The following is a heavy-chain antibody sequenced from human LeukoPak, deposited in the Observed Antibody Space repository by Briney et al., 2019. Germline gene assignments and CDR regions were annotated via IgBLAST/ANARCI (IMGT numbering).Heavy chain of an antibody. J-gene: IGHJ4*02. Sequence: PGGSLRLSCAASGFTFNSYAMSWVRQAPGKGLEWVSSISSSGGSTYYVDSVKGRFTISRDNYKNTLYLQMNSLRAEDTAVYYCAESPMTRVTTGGFDFWGQGTLVTVSS. CDR2: ISSSGGST. CDR3: AESPMTRVTTGGFDF. V-gene: IGHV3-23*01. CDR1: GFTFNSYA. D-gene: IGHD4-17*01.